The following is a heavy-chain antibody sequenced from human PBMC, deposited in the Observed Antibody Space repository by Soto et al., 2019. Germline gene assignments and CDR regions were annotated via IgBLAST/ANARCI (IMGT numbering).Heavy chain of an antibody. CDR2: IYYSGST. V-gene: IGHV4-59*01. D-gene: IGHD3-22*01. Sequence: SEALSVTWSGSGGMTSRYSWSWCRQPPGKGLEWIGYIYYSGSTNYNPSLKSRVTISVDTSKNQFSLKLSSVTAADTAVYYCASASVIYAYYLHYG. CDR3: ASASVIYAYYLHYG. J-gene: IGHJ6*01. CDR1: GGMTSRYS.